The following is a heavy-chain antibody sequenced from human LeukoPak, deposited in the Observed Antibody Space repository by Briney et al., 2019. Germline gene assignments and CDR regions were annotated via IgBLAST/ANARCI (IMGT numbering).Heavy chain of an antibody. D-gene: IGHD6-19*01. V-gene: IGHV3-21*04. CDR2: ITSSSSYI. Sequence: GGSLRLSCAASGFTFSSYTMNWVRQAPGKGLEWVSSITSSSSYIYYADSVKGRFTISRDNSKNTLYLQMNSLRAEDTAVYYCAKAPYRVYSSGWYYFDYWGQGTLVTVSS. CDR1: GFTFSSYT. J-gene: IGHJ4*02. CDR3: AKAPYRVYSSGWYYFDY.